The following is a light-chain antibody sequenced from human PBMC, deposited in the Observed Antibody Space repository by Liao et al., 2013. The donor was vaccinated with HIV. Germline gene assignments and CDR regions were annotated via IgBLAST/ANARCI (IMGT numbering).Light chain of an antibody. V-gene: IGLV3-1*01. CDR3: QAWDSSTYV. CDR1: KLGHKY. J-gene: IGLJ1*01. Sequence: SYELTQPPSVSVSPGQTATISCSGDKLGHKYVCWYQQRPGQSPVLVMYQDDKRPSGIPERFSGSNSGNTATLTISGAQAMDEADYYCQAWDSSTYVFGTGTKVTVL. CDR2: QDD.